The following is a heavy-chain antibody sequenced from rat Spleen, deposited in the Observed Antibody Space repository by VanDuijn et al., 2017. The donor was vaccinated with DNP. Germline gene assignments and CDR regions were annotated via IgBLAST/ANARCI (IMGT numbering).Heavy chain of an antibody. J-gene: IGHJ2*01. Sequence: EVQLVESGGGLAQPGRSLKLSCAASGFTFSDYYMAWVRQAPTKGLEWVAYISYDGGSTYHGDSVKGRFTISRDIANSILYLQMNSLRSEDMATYYCARHVLPLRVWDYWGQGVMVTVSS. CDR2: ISYDGGST. V-gene: IGHV5-22*01. CDR1: GFTFSDYY. D-gene: IGHD1-4*01. CDR3: ARHVLPLRVWDY.